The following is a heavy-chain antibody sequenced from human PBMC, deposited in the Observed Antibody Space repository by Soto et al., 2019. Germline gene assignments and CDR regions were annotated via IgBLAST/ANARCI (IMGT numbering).Heavy chain of an antibody. V-gene: IGHV3-30*04. J-gene: IGHJ4*02. CDR1: GFPFRSYT. D-gene: IGHD5-18*01. Sequence: QVQLVESGGGVVQPGRSLRLSCAASGFPFRSYTIHWVRQAPGKGLEWVAAISYDGSDKLYVGSVKGRFTLSRDNSMNTVYLQMDSLRVDDTAVYYCAREANTAMVIDNWGQGTLVTVSS. CDR2: ISYDGSDK. CDR3: AREANTAMVIDN.